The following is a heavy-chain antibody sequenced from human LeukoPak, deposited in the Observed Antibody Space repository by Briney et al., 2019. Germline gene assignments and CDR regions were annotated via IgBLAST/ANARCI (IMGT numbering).Heavy chain of an antibody. D-gene: IGHD2-2*01. V-gene: IGHV3-23*01. CDR3: AKDPLGGDCSSTSCYVLRPFDF. CDR1: GFTFSSYA. Sequence: GGSLRLSCAASGFTFSSYAMSWVRQAPGKGLEWVSTISGSGGSTYYADSVRGGFTISRDNSKNTLYLQMNSLRAEDTAVYYCAKDPLGGDCSSTSCYVLRPFDFWGQGTLVTVSS. J-gene: IGHJ4*02. CDR2: ISGSGGST.